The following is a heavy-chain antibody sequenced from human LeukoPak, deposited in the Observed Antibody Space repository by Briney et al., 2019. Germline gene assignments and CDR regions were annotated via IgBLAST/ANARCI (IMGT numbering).Heavy chain of an antibody. Sequence: GGSLRLSCAASGFTFSSYAMSWVRQAPGKGLEWVSSISSSSSYIYHADSVKGRFTISRDNAKNSLYLQMNSLRAEDTAVYYCARDRKKTYYYDSSGYCDYWGQGTLVTVSS. CDR2: ISSSSSYI. J-gene: IGHJ4*02. CDR3: ARDRKKTYYYDSSGYCDY. CDR1: GFTFSSYA. D-gene: IGHD3-22*01. V-gene: IGHV3-21*01.